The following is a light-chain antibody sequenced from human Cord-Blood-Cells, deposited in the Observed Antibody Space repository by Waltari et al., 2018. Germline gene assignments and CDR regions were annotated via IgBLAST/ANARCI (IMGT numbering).Light chain of an antibody. CDR1: SSHFGSYNL. CDR2: EGS. V-gene: IGLV2-23*01. CDR3: CSYAGSWV. J-gene: IGLJ3*02. Sequence: QSALPQPASVSGSPGQSLTISCTGTSSHFGSYNLVSWSQQHPGKAPKLRIYEGSKRPSGVSNRFSGSKSGNTASLTIAGLQAEDEADYYCCSYAGSWVFGGGTKLTVL.